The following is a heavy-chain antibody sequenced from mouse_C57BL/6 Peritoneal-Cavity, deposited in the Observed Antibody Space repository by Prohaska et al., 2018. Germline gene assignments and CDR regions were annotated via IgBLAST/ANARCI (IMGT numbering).Heavy chain of an antibody. V-gene: IGHV1-53*01. CDR1: TFTSYW. D-gene: IGHD1-1*01. CDR3: ARSTTVVATDWYFDV. J-gene: IGHJ1*03. CDR2: INPSNGGT. Sequence: TFTSYWMHWVKQRPGQGLEWIGNINPSNGGTNYNEKFKSKATLTVDKSSSTAYMQLSSLTSEDSAVYYCARSTTVVATDWYFDVWGTGTTVTVSS.